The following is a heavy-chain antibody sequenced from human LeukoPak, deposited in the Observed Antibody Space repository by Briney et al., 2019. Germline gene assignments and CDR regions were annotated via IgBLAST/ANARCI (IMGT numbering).Heavy chain of an antibody. CDR2: IYYSGST. J-gene: IGHJ4*02. V-gene: IGHV4-28*03. D-gene: IGHD7-27*01. Sequence: SETLSLTCAVSGYSISSNDWWGWIRQPPGKGPEWIGYIYYSGSTYYNPSLESRVTMSVDTSKNQFSLKLSSVTAADTAVYYCARVAKPRTGGYYFDYWGQGTLVTVSS. CDR1: GYSISSNDW. CDR3: ARVAKPRTGGYYFDY.